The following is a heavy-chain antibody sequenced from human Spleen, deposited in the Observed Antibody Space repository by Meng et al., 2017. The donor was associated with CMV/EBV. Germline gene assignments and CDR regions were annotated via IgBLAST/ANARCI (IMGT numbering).Heavy chain of an antibody. D-gene: IGHD4-11*01. V-gene: IGHV3-11*01. J-gene: IGHJ4*02. CDR2: IGNSISTI. Sequence: GESLKISCAASGFTFSNAWMSWIRQAPGKGLEWVAYIGNSISTIHYADSVKGRFTISRDNAKNSLYLEMNSLRADDTAIYYCARYSNPFDYWGQGTLVTVSS. CDR3: ARYSNPFDY. CDR1: GFTFSNAW.